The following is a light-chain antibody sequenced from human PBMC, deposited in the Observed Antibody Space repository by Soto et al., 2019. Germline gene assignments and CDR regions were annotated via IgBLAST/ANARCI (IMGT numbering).Light chain of an antibody. Sequence: VLTQSPGTLSLSPRERATLSCRASQSVSSSYLAWYQQKPGQAPRLLIYGASSRATGIPDRFSGSGSGTDFTLTISRLEPEDFAVYYCQQYGSSPPWTFGQGTKVDIK. CDR3: QQYGSSPPWT. V-gene: IGKV3-20*01. CDR2: GAS. J-gene: IGKJ1*01. CDR1: QSVSSSY.